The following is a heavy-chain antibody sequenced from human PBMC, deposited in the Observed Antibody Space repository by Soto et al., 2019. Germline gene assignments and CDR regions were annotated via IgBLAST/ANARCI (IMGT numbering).Heavy chain of an antibody. D-gene: IGHD1-7*01. Sequence: ASVKVSCKASGYTFTGYYMHWVRQAPGQGLEWMGWINPNSGDTNYAQKFQGRVTMTRDTSISTAYMELSRLRSDDTAVYYCASTHPPNWNYVLWFDPWGQGTLVTVSS. CDR2: INPNSGDT. CDR1: GYTFTGYY. J-gene: IGHJ5*02. CDR3: ASTHPPNWNYVLWFDP. V-gene: IGHV1-2*02.